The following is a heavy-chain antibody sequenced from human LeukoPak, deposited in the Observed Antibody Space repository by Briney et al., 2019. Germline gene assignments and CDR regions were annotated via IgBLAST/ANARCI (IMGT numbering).Heavy chain of an antibody. CDR3: ARDVPDSSGYYSDYFDY. V-gene: IGHV3-21*01. J-gene: IGHJ4*02. D-gene: IGHD3-22*01. Sequence: GGSLRLSCAASGFTFSSYSMNWVRQAPGKGLEWVSYISSSSSYIYYADSVKGRFTISRDNAKNSLYLQMNSLRAEDTAVYYCARDVPDSSGYYSDYFDYWGQGTLVTVSS. CDR2: ISSSSSYI. CDR1: GFTFSSYS.